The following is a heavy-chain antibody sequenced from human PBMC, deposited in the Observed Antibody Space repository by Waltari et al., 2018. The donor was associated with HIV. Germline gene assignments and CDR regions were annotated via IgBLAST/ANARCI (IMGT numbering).Heavy chain of an antibody. V-gene: IGHV3-15*05. CDR3: TTDEFYYGNSGYFDY. D-gene: IGHD3-22*01. J-gene: IGHJ4*02. CDR1: GFTFSNAW. Sequence: EVQLVESGGDLVKPGGCLRLYCAASGFTFSNAWMCWVRQAPGKGPEWVGHIKSKADGGTTDYAAHVKGRFTISRDDSKNTLYLQMNSLRFEDTAVYYCTTDEFYYGNSGYFDYWGQGTLVTVSS. CDR2: IKSKADGGTT.